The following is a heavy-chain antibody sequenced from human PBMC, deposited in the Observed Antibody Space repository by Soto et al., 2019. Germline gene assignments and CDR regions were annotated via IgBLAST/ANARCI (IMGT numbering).Heavy chain of an antibody. J-gene: IGHJ5*02. D-gene: IGHD3-3*01. CDR1: GYTFTSYD. CDR2: MNPNSGNT. Sequence: QVQLVQSGAEVKKPGASVKVSCKASGYTFTSYDINWVRQATGQGLEWMGWMNPNSGNTGYAQKFQGRVTMTRNTSISTAYMELSSLRSEDTAVYYCATGENYDFWSGSVWFDPWGQGTLVTVSS. CDR3: ATGENYDFWSGSVWFDP. V-gene: IGHV1-8*01.